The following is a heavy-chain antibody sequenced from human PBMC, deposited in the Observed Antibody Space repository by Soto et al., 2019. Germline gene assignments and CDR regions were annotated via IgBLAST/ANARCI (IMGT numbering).Heavy chain of an antibody. D-gene: IGHD6-6*01. CDR1: GFTFSSYA. Sequence: QVQLVESGGGVVQPGRSLRLSCAASGFTFSSYAMHWVRQAPGKGLEWVAVISYDGSNKYYADSEKGRFTISRDNSKHTLYLQMNSLRAEDTAVYYCARDQEEYSSSSYLDYWGQGTLVTVSS. V-gene: IGHV3-30-3*01. CDR3: ARDQEEYSSSSYLDY. CDR2: ISYDGSNK. J-gene: IGHJ4*02.